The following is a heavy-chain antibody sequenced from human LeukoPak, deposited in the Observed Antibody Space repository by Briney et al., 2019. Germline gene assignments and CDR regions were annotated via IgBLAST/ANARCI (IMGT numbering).Heavy chain of an antibody. CDR2: IYYSGST. J-gene: IGHJ5*02. V-gene: IGHV4-39*01. Sequence: PSETLSLTCTVSVGSISSSSYYWGWIRQPPGKGLEWIGSIYYSGSTYYNPSLKSRVTISVDTSKNQFSLKLSSVTAADTTVYYCARVYYDSSGLLPYWFDPWGQGTLVTVSS. CDR1: VGSISSSSYY. D-gene: IGHD3-22*01. CDR3: ARVYYDSSGLLPYWFDP.